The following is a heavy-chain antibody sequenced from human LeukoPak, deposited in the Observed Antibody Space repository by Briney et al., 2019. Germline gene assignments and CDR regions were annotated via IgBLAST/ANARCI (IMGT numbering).Heavy chain of an antibody. V-gene: IGHV4-4*07. CDR3: ARGSRGYSGYDSSFDP. J-gene: IGHJ5*02. CDR1: GGSISSYY. Sequence: SETLSLTCTVSGGSISSYYWSWIRQPAGKGLEWIGRIYTSGSTNYNPSLKSRVTISVDTSKNQFSLKLSSVTAADTAVYYCARGSRGYSGYDSSFDPWGQGTLVTVSS. CDR2: IYTSGST. D-gene: IGHD5-12*01.